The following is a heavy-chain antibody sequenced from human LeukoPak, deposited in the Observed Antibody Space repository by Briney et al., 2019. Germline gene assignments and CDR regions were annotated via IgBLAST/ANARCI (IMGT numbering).Heavy chain of an antibody. V-gene: IGHV3-33*06. D-gene: IGHD2-2*01. Sequence: GRSLRLSCAASGFTFSTYGMHWVRQAPGRGLERVAVIWFDGSNKYNADSVRGRFTISRDNSKNTLYLEMNSLRDEDTAVYYCAKASGSYCSSTRCQAPLDYWGQGTLVTVSS. CDR3: AKASGSYCSSTRCQAPLDY. CDR2: IWFDGSNK. J-gene: IGHJ4*02. CDR1: GFTFSTYG.